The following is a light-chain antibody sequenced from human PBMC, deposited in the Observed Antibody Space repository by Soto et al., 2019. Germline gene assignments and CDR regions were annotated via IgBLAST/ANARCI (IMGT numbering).Light chain of an antibody. CDR1: QSVGGSY. J-gene: IGKJ1*01. V-gene: IGKV3-20*01. Sequence: EIVLTQSPGTLSLSPGERATLSCRASQSVGGSYLAWYQQKPGQAPRLLIYDASTRATGIPARFSGSGSGTDFTLTIGRLDPEDFAVYYCLKYGSSPGWTFGPGTKVDIK. CDR3: LKYGSSPGWT. CDR2: DAS.